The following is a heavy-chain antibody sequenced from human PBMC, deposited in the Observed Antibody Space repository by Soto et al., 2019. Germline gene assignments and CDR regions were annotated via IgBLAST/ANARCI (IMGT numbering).Heavy chain of an antibody. Sequence: GESLKISCKGSGYSFTSYWISWVRQMPGKGLEWMGRIDPSDSYTNYSPSFQGHVTISADKSISTAYLQWSSLKASDTAMYYCARIKLEIGRYYYGMDVWGQGTTVTVSS. CDR1: GYSFTSYW. V-gene: IGHV5-10-1*01. D-gene: IGHD1-1*01. J-gene: IGHJ6*02. CDR2: IDPSDSYT. CDR3: ARIKLEIGRYYYGMDV.